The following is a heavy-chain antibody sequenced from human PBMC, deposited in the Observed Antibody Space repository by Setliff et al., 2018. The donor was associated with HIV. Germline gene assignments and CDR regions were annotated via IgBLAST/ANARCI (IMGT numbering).Heavy chain of an antibody. CDR1: GGSISSSVYY. CDR2: IYYSGST. J-gene: IGHJ4*02. CDR3: ARARRAGTGGDCFDY. D-gene: IGHD2-8*02. V-gene: IGHV4-39*07. Sequence: SKTLSLTCTVSGGSISSSVYYWGWIRQPPGKGLEWIGNIYYSGSTYYNPSLKSRVTISVDTSKNQFSLKLSSVTAADTAVYYCARARRAGTGGDCFDYWGQGTLVTVSS.